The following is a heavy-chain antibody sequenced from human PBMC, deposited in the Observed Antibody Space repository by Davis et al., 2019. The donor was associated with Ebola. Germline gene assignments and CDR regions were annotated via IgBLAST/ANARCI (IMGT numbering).Heavy chain of an antibody. CDR3: AHRLGRFGEWNFDY. CDR2: IYWDDDK. V-gene: IGHV2-5*02. CDR1: GFSLSPSGMG. Sequence: SGPTLVQPTQPLTLTCTFSGFSLSPSGMGVGWIRQPPGKALEWLALIYWDDDKRYRPSLKSRLTITKDTSKNQVVLTMINIDPVDTATYYCAHRLGRFGEWNFDYGGQGTLVTVSS. J-gene: IGHJ4*02. D-gene: IGHD3-10*01.